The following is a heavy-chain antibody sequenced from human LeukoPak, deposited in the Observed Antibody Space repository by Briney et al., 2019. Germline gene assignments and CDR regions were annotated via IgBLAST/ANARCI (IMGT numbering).Heavy chain of an antibody. D-gene: IGHD1-14*01. V-gene: IGHV3-33*01. CDR1: GFTFSSYG. CDR3: AREPEDYFDY. J-gene: IGHJ4*02. Sequence: GRSLRLSCAASGFTFSSYGMHWVRQAPGKGLEWVAVIWYDGSNKYYADSVKGRFTISRDNSKNTLYLQMNSLRAEDTAVSYCAREPEDYFDYWGQGTLVTVSS. CDR2: IWYDGSNK.